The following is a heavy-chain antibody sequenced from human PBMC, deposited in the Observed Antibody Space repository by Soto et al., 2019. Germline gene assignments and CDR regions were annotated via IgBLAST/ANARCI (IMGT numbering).Heavy chain of an antibody. J-gene: IGHJ6*02. Sequence: SETLSLTCTVSGGSISSGDYYWCWIRQPPGKGLEWIGYIYYSGSTYYNPSLKSRVSISVDTSKNQFSLKLSSVTAADTAVYYCASHDYAHYGMDVWGQGTTVS. CDR1: GGSISSGDYY. V-gene: IGHV4-30-4*01. D-gene: IGHD3-16*01. CDR2: IYYSGST. CDR3: ASHDYAHYGMDV.